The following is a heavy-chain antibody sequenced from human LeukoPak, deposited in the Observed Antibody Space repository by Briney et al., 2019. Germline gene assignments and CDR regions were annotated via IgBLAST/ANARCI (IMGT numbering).Heavy chain of an antibody. CDR1: GFTFSSYE. CDR2: ISSSGSTI. Sequence: PGGSLRLSCAASGFTFSSYEMNWVRQAPGKGLEWVSYISSSGSTIYYADSVKGRFTISRDNAKSSLHLQMNSLRAEDTAVYYCARDGLLVGATGVLGYWGQGTLVTVSS. V-gene: IGHV3-48*03. CDR3: ARDGLLVGATGVLGY. J-gene: IGHJ4*02. D-gene: IGHD1-26*01.